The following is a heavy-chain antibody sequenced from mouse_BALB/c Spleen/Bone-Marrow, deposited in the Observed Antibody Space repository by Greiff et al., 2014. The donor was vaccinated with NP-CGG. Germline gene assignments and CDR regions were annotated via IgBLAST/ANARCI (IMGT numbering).Heavy chain of an antibody. J-gene: IGHJ2*02. CDR2: ISCYNGAT. Sequence: LVKTGASVKLSCTASGYSFTGYYIHWVKQSHGKSLEWIGYISCYNGATSYNQKFKGKATFTVDKSSSTAYMQFNSLTSEDSAVYYCARGGNGCDDYIDYWGQGTSLTVSS. CDR1: GYSFTGYY. V-gene: IGHV1S34*01. CDR3: ARGGNGCDDYIDY. D-gene: IGHD2-12*01.